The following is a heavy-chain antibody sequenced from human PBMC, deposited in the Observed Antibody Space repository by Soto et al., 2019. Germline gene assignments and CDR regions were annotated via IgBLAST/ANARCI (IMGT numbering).Heavy chain of an antibody. CDR1: GGSISSGGYY. V-gene: IGHV4-31*03. Sequence: SETLSLTCTVSGGSISSGGYYWSWIRQHPGKGLEWIGYIYYSGSTYYNPSLKSRVTISVDTSKNQFSLKLSSVTAADTAVYYCARDMGISTSQLDYWGQGTLVTVSS. D-gene: IGHD2-2*01. CDR3: ARDMGISTSQLDY. J-gene: IGHJ4*02. CDR2: IYYSGST.